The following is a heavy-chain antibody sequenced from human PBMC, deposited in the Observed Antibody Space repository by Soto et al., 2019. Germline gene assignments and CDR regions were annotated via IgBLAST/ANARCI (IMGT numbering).Heavy chain of an antibody. CDR3: ARNSLDYGDYTYNWFDP. Sequence: QVQLVESGGGVVQPGRSLRLSCAASGFTFSSYAMHWVRQAPGKGLEWVAVISYDGSNRYYADSVKGRFTISRDNSKNTLYLQMSSLRAEDTAVYYCARNSLDYGDYTYNWFDPWGQGTLVTVSS. CDR1: GFTFSSYA. CDR2: ISYDGSNR. V-gene: IGHV3-30-3*01. D-gene: IGHD4-17*01. J-gene: IGHJ5*02.